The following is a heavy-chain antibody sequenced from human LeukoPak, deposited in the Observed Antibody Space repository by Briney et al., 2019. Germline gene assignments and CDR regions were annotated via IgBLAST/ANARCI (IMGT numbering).Heavy chain of an antibody. CDR2: ISSSGRTI. J-gene: IGHJ4*02. CDR3: ARDLYGDYVVDY. D-gene: IGHD4-17*01. Sequence: PGGSPRLSCAASGFTFSSYSMTWVRQAPGKGLEWVSYISSSGRTIYYADSVRGRFTISRDNAKNSLYLQMNSLRAEDTAVYYCARDLYGDYVVDYWGQGTLVTVSS. CDR1: GFTFSSYS. V-gene: IGHV3-48*01.